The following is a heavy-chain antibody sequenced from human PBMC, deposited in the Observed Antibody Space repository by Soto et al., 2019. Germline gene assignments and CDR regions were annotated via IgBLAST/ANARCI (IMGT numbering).Heavy chain of an antibody. CDR1: GYTFTSYA. D-gene: IGHD6-19*01. CDR2: INAGNGNT. J-gene: IGHJ5*02. CDR3: ARGYSSGWSRYNWFDP. V-gene: IGHV1-3*01. Sequence: ASVKVSCKASGYTFTSYAMHWVRQAPGQRLEWMGWINAGNGNTKYSQKLQGRVTMTTDTSTSTAYMELRSLRSDDTAVYYCARGYSSGWSRYNWFDPWGQGTLVTVSS.